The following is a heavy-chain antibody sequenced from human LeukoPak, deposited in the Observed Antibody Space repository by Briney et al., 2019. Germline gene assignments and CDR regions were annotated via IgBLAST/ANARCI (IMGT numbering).Heavy chain of an antibody. D-gene: IGHD1-26*01. V-gene: IGHV4-34*01. Sequence: PSETLSLTCAVYGGSFSGYYWSWIRQPPGKGLEWIGEINHSGSTNYNPSLKSRVTISVDTSKNQFSLKLSSVTAADTAVYYCARDPAYSGSYQNWFDPWGQGTLVTVSS. J-gene: IGHJ5*02. CDR2: INHSGST. CDR3: ARDPAYSGSYQNWFDP. CDR1: GGSFSGYY.